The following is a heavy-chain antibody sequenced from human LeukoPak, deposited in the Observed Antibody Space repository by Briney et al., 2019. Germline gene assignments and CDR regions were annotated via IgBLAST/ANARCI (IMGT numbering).Heavy chain of an antibody. CDR1: GYTFTGYY. V-gene: IGHV1-2*02. J-gene: IGHJ4*02. CDR2: INPNSGGT. CDR3: AKDIHYYDILTGYYY. Sequence: GASVKVSCKASGYTFTGYYIHWVRQAPGQGLEWMGWINPNSGGTNYAQKFQGRVTMTRDTSISTAYMELSRLRSDDTAVYYCAKDIHYYDILTGYYYWGQGTLVTVSS. D-gene: IGHD3-9*01.